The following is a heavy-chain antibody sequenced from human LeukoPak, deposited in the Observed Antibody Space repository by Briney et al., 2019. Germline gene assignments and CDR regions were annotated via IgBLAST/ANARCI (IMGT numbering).Heavy chain of an antibody. CDR2: ISGSGGST. D-gene: IGHD6-13*01. CDR1: GFTFSSYA. Sequence: QPGGSLRLSCAASGFTFSSYAMSWVRQAPGKGLEWVSAISGSGGSTYYADSVKGRFTISRDNSKNTLYLQMNSLRADDTAVYYCARDFDSSSWTWVDYWGQGTLVTVSS. V-gene: IGHV3-23*01. J-gene: IGHJ4*02. CDR3: ARDFDSSSWTWVDY.